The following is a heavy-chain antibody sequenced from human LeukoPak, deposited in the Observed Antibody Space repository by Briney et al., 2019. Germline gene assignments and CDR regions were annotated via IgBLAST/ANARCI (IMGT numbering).Heavy chain of an antibody. Sequence: SETLTLTCTVSGGSISSYYWSWMRQPPGMGLEWIGYIYSTGGTSGSTNYNPSLKSRVTISVDTSKNQFSLKMSSVTAADTAVYYCARYRAFDIWGQGTMVTVSS. D-gene: IGHD2-2*01. J-gene: IGHJ3*02. V-gene: IGHV4-59*01. CDR2: IYSTGGTSGST. CDR1: GGSISSYY. CDR3: ARYRAFDI.